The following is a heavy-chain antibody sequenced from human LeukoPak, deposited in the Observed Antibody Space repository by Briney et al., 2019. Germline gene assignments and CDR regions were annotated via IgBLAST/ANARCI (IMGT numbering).Heavy chain of an antibody. V-gene: IGHV4-4*02. Sequence: SETLSLTCAVSGGSISDLNWWTWVRQPPGKGLEWIGETSHSGSTNYSPSLKSRVTISVDGSKNQFSLKLSSVTAADTAVYYCARNGGNSDFAYWGQGTLVTVSS. CDR1: GGSISDLNW. CDR2: TSHSGST. CDR3: ARNGGNSDFAY. D-gene: IGHD4-23*01. J-gene: IGHJ4*02.